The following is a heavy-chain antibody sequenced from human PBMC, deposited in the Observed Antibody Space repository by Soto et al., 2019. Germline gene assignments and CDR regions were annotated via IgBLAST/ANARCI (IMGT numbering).Heavy chain of an antibody. CDR1: GYTFTSYG. Sequence: ACCQASGYTFTSYGIIWVRHAPGQGLEWMGWISAYNGNTNYAQKLQGRVTMTTDTSTSTAYMELRSLRSDDTAVYYCARDGVVVVTAAHYYYYGMDVWGQGTTVTVSS. CDR2: ISAYNGNT. D-gene: IGHD2-2*01. V-gene: IGHV1-18*01. J-gene: IGHJ6*02. CDR3: ARDGVVVVTAAHYYYYGMDV.